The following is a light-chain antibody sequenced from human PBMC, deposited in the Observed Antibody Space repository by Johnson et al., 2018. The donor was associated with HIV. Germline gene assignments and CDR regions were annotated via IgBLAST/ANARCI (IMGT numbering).Light chain of an antibody. J-gene: IGLJ1*01. CDR2: DNN. CDR1: NSNIGNNY. CDR3: GTWDSSLSAHYV. Sequence: QSVLTQPPSVSAAPGQKVTISCSGSNSNIGNNYVSWYQQFPGTAPKLLIYDNNKRPSGIPDRFSASKSGTSATLAITGLQTGDEADYYCGTWDSSLSAHYVFGTGTKVTVL. V-gene: IGLV1-51*01.